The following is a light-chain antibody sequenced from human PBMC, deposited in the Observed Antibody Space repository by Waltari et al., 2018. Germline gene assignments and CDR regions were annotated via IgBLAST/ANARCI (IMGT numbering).Light chain of an antibody. Sequence: QLVVTQSPSASASLGDSVTLTCTLSSGHNRYAIASPQQQPEKGPRYLMKLNSDGSHNKGDGIPDRFSGSSSGTERYLTISSLQPEDEADYYCQTWGTGIHVFGTGTKVTVL. CDR1: SGHNRYA. CDR3: QTWGTGIHV. J-gene: IGLJ1*01. V-gene: IGLV4-69*01. CDR2: LNSDGSH.